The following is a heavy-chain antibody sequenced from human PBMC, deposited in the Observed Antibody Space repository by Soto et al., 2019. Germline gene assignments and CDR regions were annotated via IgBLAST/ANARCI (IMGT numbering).Heavy chain of an antibody. J-gene: IGHJ4*02. CDR1: GGFFSGYY. CDR3: ARGSRRTAMAY. Sequence: SETLSLTCAVYGGFFSGYYWSWIRQPPGKGLEWIGQLNHRGRTNYNPSLMSRVTISVDTSKIQFSLKLSSVTAADTAVFYWARGSRRTAMAYCGQGTLVTVSS. D-gene: IGHD2-21*02. V-gene: IGHV4-34*01. CDR2: LNHRGRT.